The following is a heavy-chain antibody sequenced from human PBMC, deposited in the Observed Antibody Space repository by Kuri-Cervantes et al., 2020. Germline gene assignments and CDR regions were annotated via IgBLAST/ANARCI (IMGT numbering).Heavy chain of an antibody. D-gene: IGHD6-13*01. J-gene: IGHJ5*02. Sequence: SETLSLTCAVYGGSFSGYYWSWIRQPPGKGLEWIGEINHSGSTNYNSSLKSRVTISVDTSKNQFSLKLNSVTAADTTFYYCARLAAAGKLSWFDPWGQGTLVTVSS. CDR3: ARLAAAGKLSWFDP. CDR2: INHSGST. CDR1: GGSFSGYY. V-gene: IGHV4-34*01.